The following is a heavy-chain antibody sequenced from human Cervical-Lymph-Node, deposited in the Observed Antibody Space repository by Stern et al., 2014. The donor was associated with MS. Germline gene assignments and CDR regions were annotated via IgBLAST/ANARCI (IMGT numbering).Heavy chain of an antibody. Sequence: ESGPVLVKPTETLMLTCTVSGFSLSNGRMGVSWIRQPPGKALEWLVPIFSNDERSYSTALKSRLTISKDTSRSQVVLTMTNMDPVDTATYFCARILYDGAYRGDYWGQGILVTVSS. J-gene: IGHJ4*02. CDR1: GFSLSNGRMG. CDR2: IFSNDER. CDR3: ARILYDGAYRGDY. V-gene: IGHV2-26*01. D-gene: IGHD3-10*01.